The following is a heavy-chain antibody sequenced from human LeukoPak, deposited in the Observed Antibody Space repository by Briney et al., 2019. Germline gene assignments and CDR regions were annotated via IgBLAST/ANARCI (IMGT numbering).Heavy chain of an antibody. CDR2: ISAYNGNT. CDR1: SYTFTSYG. J-gene: IGHJ5*02. D-gene: IGHD3-3*01. CDR3: ARESASYDFWSGYYHDP. V-gene: IGHV1-18*01. Sequence: GASVKVSCKASSYTFTSYGISWVRQAPGQGLEWMGWISAYNGNTNYAQKLQGRVTMTTDTSTSTAYMELRSLRSDDTAVYYCARESASYDFWSGYYHDPWGQGTLVTVSS.